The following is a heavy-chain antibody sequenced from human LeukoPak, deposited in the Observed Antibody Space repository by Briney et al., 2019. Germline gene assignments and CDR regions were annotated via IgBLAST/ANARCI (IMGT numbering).Heavy chain of an antibody. J-gene: IGHJ6*02. CDR1: GGSISSYY. D-gene: IGHD2-2*01. Sequence: PSETLSLTCTVSGGSISSYYWSWIRQPPGKGLEWIGYIYYSGSTNYNPSLKSRVTISVDTSKNQFSLRLTSVTAADTAVYFCARDVPKKAPYGVDVWGQGTTIIVSS. V-gene: IGHV4-59*12. CDR2: IYYSGST. CDR3: ARDVPKKAPYGVDV.